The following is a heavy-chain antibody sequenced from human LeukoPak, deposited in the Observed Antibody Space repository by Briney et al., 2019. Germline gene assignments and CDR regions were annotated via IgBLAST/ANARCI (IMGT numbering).Heavy chain of an antibody. CDR1: GASLTIYY. CDR2: YASGTT. V-gene: IGHV4-4*07. CDR3: ATGEHSFDN. J-gene: IGHJ4*02. D-gene: IGHD3-3*02. Sequence: SETLSLTCSVSGASLTIYYWNWIRQPAGKGLEWIGRYASGTTTHNPSLKSQFSMSIATSKNQISLKLTSVTAADTAVYYCATGEHSFDNLGQGTLVTVTP.